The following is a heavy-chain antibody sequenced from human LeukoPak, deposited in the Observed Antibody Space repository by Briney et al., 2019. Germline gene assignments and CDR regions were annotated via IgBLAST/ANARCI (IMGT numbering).Heavy chain of an antibody. Sequence: SVKVSCKASGGTFSSYAISWVRQAPGQGLEWMGGIIPIFGTANSAQKFQGRVTITADESTSTAYMELSGVRSEAPAVSYSTGVMGQWPLRMGYFDYWGQGTLVTVSS. V-gene: IGHV1-69*01. CDR1: GGTFSSYA. D-gene: IGHD6-19*01. CDR3: TGVMGQWPLRMGYFDY. J-gene: IGHJ4*02. CDR2: IIPIFGTA.